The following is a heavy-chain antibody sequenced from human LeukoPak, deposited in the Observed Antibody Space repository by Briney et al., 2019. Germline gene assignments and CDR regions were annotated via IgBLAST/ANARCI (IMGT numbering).Heavy chain of an antibody. Sequence: SETLSLTCAVYGGSFSGYYWSWIRQPPGKGLEWIGEINHSGSTNYNPSLKSRVTISVDTSKNQFSLKLSSVTAADTAVYYCARGTVTPRSYYYYMDVWGKGTTVTVSS. CDR1: GGSFSGYY. V-gene: IGHV4-34*01. CDR3: ARGTVTPRSYYYYMDV. D-gene: IGHD4-23*01. CDR2: INHSGST. J-gene: IGHJ6*03.